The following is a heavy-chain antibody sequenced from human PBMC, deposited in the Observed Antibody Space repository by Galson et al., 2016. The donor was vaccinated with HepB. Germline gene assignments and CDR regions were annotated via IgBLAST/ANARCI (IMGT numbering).Heavy chain of an antibody. CDR3: AGDCGGGVCYDAFDV. Sequence: ETLSLTCVVKGESFSGYYWTWIRQSPGKGLEWIGEVNDTGGTNYNPSLKSRVTISAATSKRQVSLNLTSVTAADTAVYYCAGDCGGGVCYDAFDVWGQGTMVTVSS. J-gene: IGHJ3*01. V-gene: IGHV4-34*01. CDR2: VNDTGGT. CDR1: GESFSGYY. D-gene: IGHD2-15*01.